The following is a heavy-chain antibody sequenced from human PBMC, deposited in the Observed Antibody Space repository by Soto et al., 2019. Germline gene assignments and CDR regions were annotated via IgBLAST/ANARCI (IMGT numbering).Heavy chain of an antibody. CDR2: ISSSSSYI. J-gene: IGHJ4*02. Sequence: GGSLRLSCAASGFTFSSYSMNWVRQAPGKGLEWVSSISSSSSYIYYADSVKGRFTISRDNAKNSLYLQMNSLRAEDTAVYYCARVMATVTIFDYCGQGTLVTVSS. D-gene: IGHD4-4*01. CDR3: ARVMATVTIFDY. CDR1: GFTFSSYS. V-gene: IGHV3-21*01.